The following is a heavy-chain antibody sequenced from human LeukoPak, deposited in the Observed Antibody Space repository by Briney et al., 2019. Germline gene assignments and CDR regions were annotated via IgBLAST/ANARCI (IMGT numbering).Heavy chain of an antibody. J-gene: IGHJ4*02. Sequence: PSETLSLTCTVSGGSISSSSYYWGWIRQPPGKGLEWIGSIYYSGSTYYNPSLKSRVTIPVDTSKNQFSLKLSSVTAADTAVYYCARVAGYCSGGSCYRTRPFDYWGQGTLVTVSS. V-gene: IGHV4-39*07. CDR1: GGSISSSSYY. CDR3: ARVAGYCSGGSCYRTRPFDY. D-gene: IGHD2-15*01. CDR2: IYYSGST.